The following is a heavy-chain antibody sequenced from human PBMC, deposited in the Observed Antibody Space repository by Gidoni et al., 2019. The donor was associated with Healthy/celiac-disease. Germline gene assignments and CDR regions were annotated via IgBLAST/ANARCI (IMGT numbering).Heavy chain of an antibody. V-gene: IGHV3-23*01. CDR1: GFSFSSYA. CDR3: AKDDGGYDSFDP. CDR2: ISGSGGST. Sequence: EVQLLESGGGLVQPGGSLRLSCAASGFSFSSYAMSWVRPAPGKGLEWVSAISGSGGSTYYADSVKGRFTISRDNSKNTLYMQMNSLRAEDTAVYYCAKDDGGYDSFDPWGQGTLVTVSS. J-gene: IGHJ5*02. D-gene: IGHD5-12*01.